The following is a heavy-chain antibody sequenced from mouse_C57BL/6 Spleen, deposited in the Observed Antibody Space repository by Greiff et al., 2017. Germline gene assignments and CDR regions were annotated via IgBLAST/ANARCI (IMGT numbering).Heavy chain of an antibody. CDR1: GYTFTSYW. D-gene: IGHD1-1*01. CDR2: IDPSDSYT. V-gene: IGHV1-69*01. J-gene: IGHJ4*01. CDR3: ARAPSSEFITTVVGAMDY. Sequence: VQLQQPGAELVMPGASVKLSCKASGYTFTSYWMHWVKQRPGQGLEWIGEIDPSDSYTNYNQKFKGKSTLTVDKSSSTAYMQLSSLTSEDSAVYYCARAPSSEFITTVVGAMDYWGQGTSVTVSS.